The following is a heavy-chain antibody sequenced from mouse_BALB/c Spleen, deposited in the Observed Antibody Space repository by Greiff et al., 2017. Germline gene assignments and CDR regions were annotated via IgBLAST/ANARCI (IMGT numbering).Heavy chain of an antibody. CDR1: GFNIKDTY. CDR2: IDPANGNT. J-gene: IGHJ1*01. D-gene: IGHD2-4*01. Sequence: EVQLQQSGAELVKPGASVKLSCTASGFNIKDTYMHWVKQRPEQGLEWIGRIDPANGNTKYDPKFQGKATITADTSSNTAYLQLSSLTSEDTAVYYCARWDDYDWYFDVWGAGTTVTVSS. CDR3: ARWDDYDWYFDV. V-gene: IGHV14-3*02.